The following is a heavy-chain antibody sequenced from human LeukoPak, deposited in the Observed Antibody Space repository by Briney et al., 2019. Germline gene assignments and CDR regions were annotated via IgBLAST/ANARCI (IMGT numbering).Heavy chain of an antibody. CDR1: GYTFTNYY. CDR3: ARDGYFGFTYSWHSDY. V-gene: IGHV1-2*02. Sequence: GASVKVSCKASGYTFTNYYIHWVRQAPGQGLEWMGWINPNSGATNYAQKFQGRVTMTRDTSISTAYMELTSLRSDDTAVYYCARDGYFGFTYSWHSDYWGQGALVTVSS. D-gene: IGHD5-18*01. CDR2: INPNSGAT. J-gene: IGHJ4*02.